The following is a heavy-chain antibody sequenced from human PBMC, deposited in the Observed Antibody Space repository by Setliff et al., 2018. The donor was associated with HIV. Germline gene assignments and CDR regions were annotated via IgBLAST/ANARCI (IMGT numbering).Heavy chain of an antibody. V-gene: IGHV3-74*01. J-gene: IGHJ4*02. Sequence: GGSLRLSCATSGFTFNTYWMHWGRQAPGKGPMWISHIDNDGTSTTYADSVKGRFTVSRDNAKNTVYLQMNSLRADDTGFYYCARGDGGLDSWGQGTLVTVSS. CDR2: IDNDGTST. D-gene: IGHD3-3*01. CDR3: ARGDGGLDS. CDR1: GFTFNTYW.